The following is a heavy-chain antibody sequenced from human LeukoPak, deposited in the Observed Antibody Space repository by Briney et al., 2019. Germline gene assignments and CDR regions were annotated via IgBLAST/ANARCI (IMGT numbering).Heavy chain of an antibody. CDR2: IYSGGST. Sequence: GGSLRLSCAASGFTVSSNYMSWVRQAPGKGLEWVSVIYSGGSTYYADSVKGRFTISRDNSKNTLYLQMNSLRAEDTAVYYCASITMRGPFDYWGQGTLVTVSS. CDR3: ASITMRGPFDY. D-gene: IGHD3-22*01. J-gene: IGHJ4*02. V-gene: IGHV3-53*01. CDR1: GFTVSSNY.